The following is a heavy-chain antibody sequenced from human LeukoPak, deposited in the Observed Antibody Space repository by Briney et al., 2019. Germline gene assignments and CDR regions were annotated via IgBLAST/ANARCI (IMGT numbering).Heavy chain of an antibody. Sequence: GGSLRLSCAASGFTFSSYWMHWVRQAPGKGLVWVSRINSDGSSTSYADSVKGRFTISRDNAKNTLYLQMNSLRAEDTAVYYCAREENVDTAMVGYYFDYWGQGTLVTVSS. V-gene: IGHV3-74*01. CDR3: AREENVDTAMVGYYFDY. D-gene: IGHD5-18*01. J-gene: IGHJ4*02. CDR1: GFTFSSYW. CDR2: INSDGSST.